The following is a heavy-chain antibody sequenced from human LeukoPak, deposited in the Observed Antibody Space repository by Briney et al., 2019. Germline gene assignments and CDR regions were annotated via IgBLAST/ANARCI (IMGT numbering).Heavy chain of an antibody. CDR2: IYYSGTT. CDR1: GGSISSSSYY. J-gene: IGHJ4*02. CDR3: ARTLLDTAMVR. V-gene: IGHV4-39*01. Sequence: NASETLSLTCTVSGGSISSSSYYWGWIRQPPGKGLEWIGSIYYSGTTYYNPSLKSRVTISVDTSENQFSLRLSSVTAADTAVYYCARTLLDTAMVRWGQGTLVTVSS. D-gene: IGHD5-18*01.